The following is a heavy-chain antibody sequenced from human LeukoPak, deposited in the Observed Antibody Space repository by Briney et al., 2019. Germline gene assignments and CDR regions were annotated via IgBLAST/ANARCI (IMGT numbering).Heavy chain of an antibody. D-gene: IGHD3-16*02. CDR2: ISGTGDKT. CDR3: AKDKYDYVWGSYRSHAFDI. J-gene: IGHJ3*02. CDR1: GFPFSNYA. V-gene: IGHV3-23*01. Sequence: GGSLRLSCAASGFPFSNYAISWVRQAPGKGLEWVSAISGTGDKTYYADSVRGRFTISRDNSKNALFLQMNSLRAEDTAVYYCAKDKYDYVWGSYRSHAFDIWGQGTMVTVSS.